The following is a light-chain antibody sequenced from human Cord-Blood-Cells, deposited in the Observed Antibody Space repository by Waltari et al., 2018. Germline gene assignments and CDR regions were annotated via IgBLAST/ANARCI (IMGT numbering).Light chain of an antibody. Sequence: DIQLTQPPSSLSASVGNRVTTTCRASQGISNSLAWYQQKPGKAPKLLLYAASRLESGVPSRFSGSGSGTDYTLTISSLQPEDFATYYCQQYYSTPLTFGGGTKVEIK. V-gene: IGKV1-NL1*01. J-gene: IGKJ4*01. CDR1: QGISNS. CDR3: QQYYSTPLT. CDR2: AAS.